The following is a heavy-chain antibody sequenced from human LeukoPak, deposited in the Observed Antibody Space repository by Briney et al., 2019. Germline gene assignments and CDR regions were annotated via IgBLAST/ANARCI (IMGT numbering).Heavy chain of an antibody. CDR1: GFTFSDYY. CDR3: ARYGDSYGSKGKGAFDI. Sequence: GSLRLSCAASGFTFSDYYMSWIRQAPGKGLEWVSYISSSSSYTNYADSVKGRFTISRDNAKNSLYLQMNSLRAEDTAVYYCARYGDSYGSKGKGAFDIWGQGTMVTASS. CDR2: ISSSSSYT. D-gene: IGHD5-18*01. V-gene: IGHV3-11*06. J-gene: IGHJ3*02.